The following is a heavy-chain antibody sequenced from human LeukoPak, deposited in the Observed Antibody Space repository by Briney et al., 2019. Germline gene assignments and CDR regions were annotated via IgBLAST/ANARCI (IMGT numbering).Heavy chain of an antibody. CDR3: ARDPDSSSPDAHFDY. Sequence: ASVKVSCKASGGTFSSYAISWVRQAPGQGLEWMGRIIPILGIANYAQKFQGRVTITADKSTSTAYMELSSLRSEDTAVYYCARDPDSSSPDAHFDYWDQGTLVTVSS. D-gene: IGHD6-6*01. CDR2: IIPILGIA. V-gene: IGHV1-69*04. CDR1: GGTFSSYA. J-gene: IGHJ4*02.